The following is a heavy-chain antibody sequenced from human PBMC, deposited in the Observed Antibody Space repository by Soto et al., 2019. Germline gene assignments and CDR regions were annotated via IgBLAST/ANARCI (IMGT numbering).Heavy chain of an antibody. CDR1: GFTFSSYA. J-gene: IGHJ4*02. D-gene: IGHD5-12*01. Sequence: PGGSLRLPCAPSGFTFSSYAMSWVRQAPGKGLEWVSAISGSGGSTYYADSGKGRFTISSDNSKSTLYLQMNSLRAEDTAIYYCAKDSRRERLRFSPFDYWGQGTLVTVSS. CDR3: AKDSRRERLRFSPFDY. V-gene: IGHV3-23*01. CDR2: ISGSGGST.